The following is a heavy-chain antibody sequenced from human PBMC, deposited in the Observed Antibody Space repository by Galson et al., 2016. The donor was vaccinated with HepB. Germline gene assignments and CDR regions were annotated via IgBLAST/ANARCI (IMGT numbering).Heavy chain of an antibody. CDR3: AKVSDRANNGYSGAFES. CDR1: GFTLGNYA. V-gene: IGHV3-23*01. CDR2: ISADALEK. D-gene: IGHD3-22*01. Sequence: SLRLSCAASGFTLGNYAMAWVRQAPGKGLEWVSSISADALEKHYRDAVEVWFTISRDTSENTLDLQMSSLGTEDTAVYYCAKVSDRANNGYSGAFESWGQGALVTVSS. J-gene: IGHJ4*02.